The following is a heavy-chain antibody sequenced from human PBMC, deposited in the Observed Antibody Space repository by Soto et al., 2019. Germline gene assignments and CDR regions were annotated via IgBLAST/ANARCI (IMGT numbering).Heavy chain of an antibody. D-gene: IGHD6-13*01. CDR3: ATWKVAAAGTEYYYGMDV. J-gene: IGHJ6*02. CDR2: VNAYNGET. Sequence: ASVKVSCKASGYTFTSYGISWVRQAPGQGLEWMGWVNAYNGETIYAQKFQGRVTMTEDTSTDTAYMELSSLRSEDTAVYYCATWKVAAAGTEYYYGMDVWGQGTTVTVSS. CDR1: GYTFTSYG. V-gene: IGHV1-18*01.